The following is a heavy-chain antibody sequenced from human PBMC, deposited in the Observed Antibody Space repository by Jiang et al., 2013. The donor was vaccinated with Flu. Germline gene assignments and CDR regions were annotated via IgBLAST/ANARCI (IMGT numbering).Heavy chain of an antibody. V-gene: IGHV6-1*01. D-gene: IGHD2-2*01. CDR3: ARGHRQGYCSSTSCYYINWYGMDV. J-gene: IGHJ6*02. CDR2: TYYRSKWYN. CDR1: GDSVSSNSAA. Sequence: SQTLSLTCAISGDSVSSNSAAWNWIRQSPSRGLEWLGRTYYRSKWYNDYAVSVKGRITINPDTSKNQFSLQLNSVTPEDTAVYYCARGHRQGYCSSTSCYYINWYGMDVWGQGTTVTVSS.